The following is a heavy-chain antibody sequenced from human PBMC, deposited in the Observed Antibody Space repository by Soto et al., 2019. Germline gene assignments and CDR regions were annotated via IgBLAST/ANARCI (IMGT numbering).Heavy chain of an antibody. CDR2: ISGCDT. V-gene: IGHV3-23*01. CDR3: AKDSFYSGYDVFYYYGMDV. J-gene: IGHJ6*02. Sequence: GGSLRLSCAASGFTFSTYGMSWVRQAPGKGLEWVSAISGCDTYYEKSVKGRFTISSDNSKNTQYLQLNSLRIEGMDVDYNAKDSFYSGYDVFYYYGMDVWGQGTTVTVSS. CDR1: GFTFSTYG. D-gene: IGHD5-12*01.